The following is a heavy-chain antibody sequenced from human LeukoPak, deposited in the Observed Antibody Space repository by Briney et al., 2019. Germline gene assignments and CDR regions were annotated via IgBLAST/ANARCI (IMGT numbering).Heavy chain of an antibody. CDR1: GGSISSSSYY. Sequence: SENLSLTCTVSGGSISSSSYYWGWIRQPPGKGLEWIGSIYYSGSTYYNPSLKSRVTISIDTSKNQFSLKLSSVTAADTAVYYCVRDRVGATAKDDYWGQGTLVTVSS. CDR3: VRDRVGATAKDDY. CDR2: IYYSGST. V-gene: IGHV4-39*07. J-gene: IGHJ4*02. D-gene: IGHD1-26*01.